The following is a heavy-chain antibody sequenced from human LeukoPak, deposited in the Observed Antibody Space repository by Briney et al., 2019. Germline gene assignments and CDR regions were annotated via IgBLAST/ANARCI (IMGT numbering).Heavy chain of an antibody. V-gene: IGHV4-39*01. Sequence: SETLSLTCTVSGGSISSSSYYWGWIRQPPGEGLEWIGSIYYSGSTYYNPSLKSRVTISVDTSTNQFSLKLSSVTAADTAVYYCARQWESPRRYDYWGQGTLVTVSS. CDR1: GGSISSSSYY. CDR3: ARQWESPRRYDY. D-gene: IGHD1-26*01. CDR2: IYYSGST. J-gene: IGHJ4*02.